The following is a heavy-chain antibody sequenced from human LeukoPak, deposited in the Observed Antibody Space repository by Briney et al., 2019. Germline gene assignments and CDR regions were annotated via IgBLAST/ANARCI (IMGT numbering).Heavy chain of an antibody. CDR2: IIPIFGTA. D-gene: IGHD2-15*01. J-gene: IGHJ4*02. CDR3: ARDGYWRSGGSCYLD. V-gene: IGHV1-69*13. Sequence: SVKVSCKASGGTFSSYAISWVRQAPGQGLEWMGGIIPIFGTANYAQKFQGRVTTTADESTSTAYMELSSLRSEDTAVYYCARDGYWRSGGSCYLDWGQGTLVTVSS. CDR1: GGTFSSYA.